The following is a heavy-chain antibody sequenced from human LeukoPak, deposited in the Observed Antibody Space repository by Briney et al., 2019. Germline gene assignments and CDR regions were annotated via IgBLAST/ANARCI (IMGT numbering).Heavy chain of an antibody. D-gene: IGHD6-13*01. Sequence: PSETLSLTCTVSGGSINSSSYYWGWIRQPPGKGLEWIGSIYYSGSTYYNPSLKSRVTISVDTSKNQFSLKLSSVTAADTAVYYCARRSSSWFPFDYWGQGTLVTVSS. CDR3: ARRSSSWFPFDY. V-gene: IGHV4-39*01. CDR2: IYYSGST. J-gene: IGHJ4*02. CDR1: GGSINSSSYY.